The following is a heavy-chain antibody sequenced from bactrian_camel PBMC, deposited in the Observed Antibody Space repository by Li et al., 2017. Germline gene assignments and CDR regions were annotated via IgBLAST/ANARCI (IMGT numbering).Heavy chain of an antibody. J-gene: IGHJ6*01. CDR3: VRDLLSGLQS. D-gene: IGHD4*01. V-gene: IGHV3S25*01. CDR2: MTSSGEIL. CDR1: GLTVSSVW. Sequence: LVESGGGLVQPGGSLRLSCAASGLTVSSVWMFWVRHAPGKGLELVSTMTSSGEILYYLDTVQGRFTTSRDIAKNTVYLQMSSLNVEDTAVYYCVRDLLSGLQSWGQGTQVTVS.